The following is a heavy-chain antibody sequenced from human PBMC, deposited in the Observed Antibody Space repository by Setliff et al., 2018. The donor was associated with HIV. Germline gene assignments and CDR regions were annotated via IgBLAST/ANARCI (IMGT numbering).Heavy chain of an antibody. J-gene: IGHJ4*01. CDR1: GFSLASSGVG. Sequence: SGPTLVNPHRPSLTCTFSGFSLASSGVGVAWVRHTPGEGLEWLALIYWDDDVRYSPPLKNRLTLSKDNSKNQVVLAMSNMDPVDTATYFCAHFTHFRDVYFDSWGPGILVTVSS. D-gene: IGHD2-21*01. CDR2: IYWDDDV. V-gene: IGHV2-5*02. CDR3: AHFTHFRDVYFDS.